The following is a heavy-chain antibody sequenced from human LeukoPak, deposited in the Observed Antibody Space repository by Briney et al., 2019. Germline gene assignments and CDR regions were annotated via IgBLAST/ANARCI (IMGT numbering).Heavy chain of an antibody. CDR1: GFTFSSYA. Sequence: AGGSLRPSCAASGFTFSSYAMSWVRQAPGKGLEWVSYISSSGSTIYYADSVKGRFTISRDNAKNSLYLQMNSLRAEDTAVYYCAELGITMIGGVWGKGTTVTISS. V-gene: IGHV3-48*03. J-gene: IGHJ6*04. D-gene: IGHD3-10*02. CDR2: ISSSGSTI. CDR3: AELGITMIGGV.